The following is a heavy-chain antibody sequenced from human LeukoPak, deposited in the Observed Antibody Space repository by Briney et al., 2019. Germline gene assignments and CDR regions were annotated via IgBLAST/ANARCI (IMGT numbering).Heavy chain of an antibody. J-gene: IGHJ4*02. V-gene: IGHV4-39*07. CDR2: IYYSGST. CDR3: ARPREYYDSSGYSGFDY. D-gene: IGHD3-22*01. Sequence: SSETLSLTCTVSGGSISSSRYYWGWIRQPPGKGLEWIGSIYYSGSTYYNPSLNSRVTISVDTSKNQFSLKLSSVTAADTAVYYCARPREYYDSSGYSGFDYWGQGTLVTVSS. CDR1: GGSISSSRYY.